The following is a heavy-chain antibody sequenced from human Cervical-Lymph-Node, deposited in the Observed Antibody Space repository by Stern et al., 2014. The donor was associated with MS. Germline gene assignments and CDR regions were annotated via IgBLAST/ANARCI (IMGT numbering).Heavy chain of an antibody. D-gene: IGHD2-2*01. V-gene: IGHV3-9*01. CDR3: AKDSCTSTSCYLLFDY. Sequence: EVHLVESGGGLVQPGRSLRLSCAASGFTFDDYAMHWVRQAPGKGLEWVSGISWNSGSIGYADSVKGRFTISRDNAKNSLYLQMNSLRAEDTALYYCAKDSCTSTSCYLLFDYWGQGTLVTVSS. CDR2: ISWNSGSI. CDR1: GFTFDDYA. J-gene: IGHJ4*02.